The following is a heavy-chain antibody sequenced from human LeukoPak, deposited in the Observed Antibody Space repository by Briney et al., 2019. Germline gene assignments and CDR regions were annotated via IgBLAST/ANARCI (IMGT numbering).Heavy chain of an antibody. D-gene: IGHD6-19*01. Sequence: GGSLRLSCAASGFTFSSYAVSWVRQAPGKGLEWVSAISGSGGGTYCPDSVKGRFTISKENSKNTLYLQMNSLRTEDTAVYYCAKTTTGYSSGRYPGWPVDNWGQGTLVTVSS. CDR2: ISGSGGGT. J-gene: IGHJ4*02. CDR3: AKTTTGYSSGRYPGWPVDN. V-gene: IGHV3-23*01. CDR1: GFTFSSYA.